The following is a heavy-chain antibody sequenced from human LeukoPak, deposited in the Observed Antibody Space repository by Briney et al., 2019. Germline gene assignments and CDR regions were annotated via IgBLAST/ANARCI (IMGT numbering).Heavy chain of an antibody. CDR2: FDPEDGET. J-gene: IGHJ4*02. CDR1: GYTLTELS. Sequence: ASVKVSCKVSGYTLTELSMHWVRQAPGKGLEWMGGFDPEDGETIYAQKFQGRVTMTEDTSTDTAYMELSSLRSEDTAVYYCATSPLRYYDSSGYYLFDYWGQGTLVTVSS. V-gene: IGHV1-24*01. CDR3: ATSPLRYYDSSGYYLFDY. D-gene: IGHD3-22*01.